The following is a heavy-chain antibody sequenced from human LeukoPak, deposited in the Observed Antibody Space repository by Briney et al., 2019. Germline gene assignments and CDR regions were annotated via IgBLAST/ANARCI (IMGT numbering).Heavy chain of an antibody. V-gene: IGHV4-59*08. D-gene: IGHD3-22*01. J-gene: IGHJ3*02. CDR2: IYYSGST. CDR3: ARHADYDTSVGAFDI. Sequence: SETLSLTCTVSGGSISSYYWSWIRQPPGKGLEWIGYIYYSGSTNYNPSLKSRVTISVDTSKNQFSLKLSSVTAADTAGYYCARHADYDTSVGAFDIWGQGTMVTVSS. CDR1: GGSISSYY.